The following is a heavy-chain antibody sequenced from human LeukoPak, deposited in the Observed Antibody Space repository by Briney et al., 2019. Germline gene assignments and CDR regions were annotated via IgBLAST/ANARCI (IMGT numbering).Heavy chain of an antibody. D-gene: IGHD3-10*01. CDR2: ISSSGSTI. CDR3: ARRHFMVRAFDI. V-gene: IGHV3-11*01. Sequence: PGGSLRLSCAASGFTFSDYYMSWIRQAPGKGLEWVSYISSSGSTIYYADSVKGRFIISRDNAKNSLYLQMNSLRAKDTAVYYCARRHFMVRAFDIWGQGTMVTVSS. J-gene: IGHJ3*02. CDR1: GFTFSDYY.